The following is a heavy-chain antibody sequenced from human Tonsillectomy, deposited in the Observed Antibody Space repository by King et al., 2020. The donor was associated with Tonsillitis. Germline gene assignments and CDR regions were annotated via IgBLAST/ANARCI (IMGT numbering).Heavy chain of an antibody. V-gene: IGHV5-51*01. CDR1: GYSFTDYW. CDR2: IYPGGTPT. D-gene: IGHD7-27*01. J-gene: IGHJ5*02. CDR3: ARDFTGGLRGSFDP. Sequence: EVQLVESGAEMKKPGESLKISCRGSGYSFTDYWIGWVRQPPGKGLEWMGIIYPGGTPTAYSPAFQGQVTVSADKSINTAYLQWSRLKASDTAIYYCARDFTGGLRGSFDPWGQGTLVTVSS.